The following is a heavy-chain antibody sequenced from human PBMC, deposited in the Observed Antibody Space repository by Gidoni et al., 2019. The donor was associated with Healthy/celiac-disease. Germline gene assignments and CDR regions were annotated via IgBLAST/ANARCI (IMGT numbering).Heavy chain of an antibody. Sequence: QVQLVQSGAEVKKPGASVKVSCKASGYTFTSYAMHWVRQAPVQRLEWMGWINAVNGNTKDSQKFQGRVTITRDTSASTAYMELSSLRSEDTAVYYCARDWGLNEGYYGSGSYYGWYFDLWGRGTLVTVSS. CDR3: ARDWGLNEGYYGSGSYYGWYFDL. V-gene: IGHV1-3*01. CDR1: GYTFTSYA. D-gene: IGHD3-10*01. CDR2: INAVNGNT. J-gene: IGHJ2*01.